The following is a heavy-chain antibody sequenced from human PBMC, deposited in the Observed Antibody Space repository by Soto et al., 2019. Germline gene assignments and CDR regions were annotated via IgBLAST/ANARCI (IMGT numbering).Heavy chain of an antibody. J-gene: IGHJ4*02. V-gene: IGHV3-74*01. CDR1: GFTFSSYW. CDR2: TNTDGSDI. Sequence: EVQLVESGGGLVQPGGSLRLSCAASGFTFSSYWMYWVRQAPGKGLVWVSRTNTDGSDISYADSVKGRFTISRDNAKNTLYLQMNSLRGEDTAVYYCARDRGWSLFDYWGQGTLVTVSS. D-gene: IGHD6-19*01. CDR3: ARDRGWSLFDY.